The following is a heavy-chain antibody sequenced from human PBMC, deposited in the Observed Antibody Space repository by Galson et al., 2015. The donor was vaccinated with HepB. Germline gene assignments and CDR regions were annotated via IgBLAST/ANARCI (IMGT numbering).Heavy chain of an antibody. Sequence: SVKVSCKASGGTFSSYAITWVRQAPGQGLEWMGRIIPILGITNYAQKFQGRVSITADESTSTAYMELSSLRSEDTAVYYCARVAHGQMDVWGKGTTVTVSS. CDR2: IIPILGIT. D-gene: IGHD2-15*01. V-gene: IGHV1-69*04. CDR3: ARVAHGQMDV. J-gene: IGHJ6*04. CDR1: GGTFSSYA.